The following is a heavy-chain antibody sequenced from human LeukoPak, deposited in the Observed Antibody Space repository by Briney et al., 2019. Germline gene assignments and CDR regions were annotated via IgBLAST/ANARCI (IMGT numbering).Heavy chain of an antibody. D-gene: IGHD1-26*01. Sequence: SGGSLRLSCEASGFTFSAYAMTWVRQAPGKGLEWVSGISGSGAGTYYADSVKGRFTISRDKSKNTLYLQMNSLRAEDTATYYCAKDHVGAARPTAFDYWGQGTLVTVSS. CDR2: ISGSGAGT. CDR3: AKDHVGAARPTAFDY. CDR1: GFTFSAYA. J-gene: IGHJ4*02. V-gene: IGHV3-23*01.